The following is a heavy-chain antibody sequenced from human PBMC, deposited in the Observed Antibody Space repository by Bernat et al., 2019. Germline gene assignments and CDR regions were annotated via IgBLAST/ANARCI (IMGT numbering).Heavy chain of an antibody. D-gene: IGHD3-22*01. Sequence: QVQLQESGPGLVKPSQTLSLTCTVSGGSISSGDYYWSWIRQPPGKGLEWIGYIYYSGSTYSNPSLKSRVTISVDTSKNQFSLKLSSVTAADTAVYYCARDPAGSGYYNDAFDIWGQGTMVTVSS. CDR1: GGSISSGDYY. CDR3: ARDPAGSGYYNDAFDI. CDR2: IYYSGST. V-gene: IGHV4-30-4*01. J-gene: IGHJ3*02.